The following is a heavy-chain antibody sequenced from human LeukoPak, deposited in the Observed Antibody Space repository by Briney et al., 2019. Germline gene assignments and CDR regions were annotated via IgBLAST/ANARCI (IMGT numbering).Heavy chain of an antibody. CDR3: ARERRYCSSTSCYTGYSWFDP. D-gene: IGHD2-2*02. J-gene: IGHJ5*02. CDR2: INHSGST. V-gene: IGHV4-34*01. Sequence: SETLSLICAVYGGSFSGYYWSWIRQPPGKGLEWIGEINHSGSTNYNPSLKSRVTKSVDTSKNQFSLKLSSVTAADTAVYYCARERRYCSSTSCYTGYSWFDPWGQGTLVTVSS. CDR1: GGSFSGYY.